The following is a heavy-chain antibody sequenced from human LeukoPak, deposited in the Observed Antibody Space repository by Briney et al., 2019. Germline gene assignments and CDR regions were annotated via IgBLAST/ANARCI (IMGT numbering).Heavy chain of an antibody. J-gene: IGHJ3*02. CDR3: AQGDFWRNGAFDI. CDR2: INHRGST. CDR1: RGSFIGYY. Sequence: PSETLSLTCAVYRGSFIGYYWTWIRQPPGKGLEWIGEINHRGSTNYNPSFKSRVTISVDTSKNQFSLKLSSVTAADTAVYYCAQGDFWRNGAFDIWGQGTMVTVSS. V-gene: IGHV4-34*01. D-gene: IGHD3-3*01.